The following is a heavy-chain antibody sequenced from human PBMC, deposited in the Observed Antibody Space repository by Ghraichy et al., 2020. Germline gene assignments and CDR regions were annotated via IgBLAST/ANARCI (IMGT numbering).Heavy chain of an antibody. CDR3: ARRLDDLMVYAISWFDP. D-gene: IGHD2-8*01. J-gene: IGHJ5*02. CDR2: IYYSGST. Sequence: SETLSLTCTVSGGSISSSSYYWGWIRQPPGKGLEWIGSIYYSGSTYYNPSLKSRVTISVDTSKNQFSLKLSSVTAADTAVYYCARRLDDLMVYAISWFDPWGQGTLVTVSS. CDR1: GGSISSSSYY. V-gene: IGHV4-39*01.